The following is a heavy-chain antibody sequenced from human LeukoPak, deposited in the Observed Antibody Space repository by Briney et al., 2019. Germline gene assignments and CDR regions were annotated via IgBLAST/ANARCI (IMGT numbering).Heavy chain of an antibody. V-gene: IGHV1-46*01. CDR3: ARKAPHDTSGWYFDL. Sequence: GAPVKVSCKASGYTFTTHYIHWVRQAPGQGLEWMGIINPSDGGASYAQKFQGRLTMSRDTSTSTLYMELSSLRSEDTAIYYCARKAPHDTSGWYFDLWGRGTLVTVSS. D-gene: IGHD3-22*01. CDR2: INPSDGGA. J-gene: IGHJ2*01. CDR1: GYTFTTHY.